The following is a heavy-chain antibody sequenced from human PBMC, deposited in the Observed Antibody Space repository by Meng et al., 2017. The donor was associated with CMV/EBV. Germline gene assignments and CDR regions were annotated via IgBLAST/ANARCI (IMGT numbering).Heavy chain of an antibody. CDR2: INHSGST. CDR3: ARGHDYGDYALDY. V-gene: IGHV4-38-2*02. J-gene: IGHJ4*02. CDR1: GYSISSGYY. D-gene: IGHD4-17*01. Sequence: SETLSLTCTVSGYSISSGYYWGWIRQPPGKGLEWIGEINHSGSTNYNPSLKSRVTISVDTSKNQFSLKLSSVTAADTAVYYCARGHDYGDYALDYWGQGTLVTVSS.